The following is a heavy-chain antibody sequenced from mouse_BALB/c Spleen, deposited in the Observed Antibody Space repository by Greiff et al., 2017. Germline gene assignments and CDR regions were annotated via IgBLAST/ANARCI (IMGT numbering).Heavy chain of an antibody. CDR3: AREGHGSSYAFAY. V-gene: IGHV5-6-2*01. CDR2: INSNGGST. J-gene: IGHJ3*01. Sequence: EVKLMESGGGLVKLGGSLKLSCAASGFTFSSYYMSWVRQTPEKRLELVAAINSNGGSTYYPDTVKGRFTISRDNAKNTLYLQMSSLKSEDTALYYCAREGHGSSYAFAYWGQGTLVTVSA. CDR1: GFTFSSYY. D-gene: IGHD1-1*01.